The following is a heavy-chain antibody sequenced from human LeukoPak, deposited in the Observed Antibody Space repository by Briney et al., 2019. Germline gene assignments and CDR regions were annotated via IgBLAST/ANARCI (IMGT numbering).Heavy chain of an antibody. CDR3: ARTGYDILTGYRAKQYYFDY. CDR1: GGSISSSNW. Sequence: PSGTLSLTCAVSGGSISSSNWWSWVRQPPGKGLEWIGEIYHSGSTNYNPSLKSRVTISVDTSKNQFSLKLNSVTAADTAVYYCARTGYDILTGYRAKQYYFDYWGQGTLVTVSS. J-gene: IGHJ4*02. CDR2: IYHSGST. D-gene: IGHD3-9*01. V-gene: IGHV4-4*02.